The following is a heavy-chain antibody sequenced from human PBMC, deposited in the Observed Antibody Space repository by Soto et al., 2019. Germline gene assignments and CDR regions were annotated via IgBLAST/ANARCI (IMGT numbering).Heavy chain of an antibody. CDR3: ARTYYYDSSGSPDAFDI. Sequence: SETLSLTCTVSGGSVNSGTDYWSWIRQPPGKGLEWIGYIYYSGSTNYNPSLKSRVTISVDRSKNQFSLKLSSVTAADTAVYYCARTYYYDSSGSPDAFDIWGQGTMVTVSS. CDR2: IYYSGST. J-gene: IGHJ3*02. D-gene: IGHD3-22*01. V-gene: IGHV4-61*01. CDR1: GGSVNSGTDY.